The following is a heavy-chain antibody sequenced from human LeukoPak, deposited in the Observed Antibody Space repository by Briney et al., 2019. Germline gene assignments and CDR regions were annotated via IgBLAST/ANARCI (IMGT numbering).Heavy chain of an antibody. V-gene: IGHV3-48*04. Sequence: GGSLRLSCAASGFTFSSYSMNWVRQAPGKGLEWVSYISSSSSTIYYADSVKGRFTISRDNAKNSLYLQMNSLRAEDTAVYYCARDAPGGWYPYYFDYWGQGTLVTVSS. J-gene: IGHJ4*02. CDR1: GFTFSSYS. CDR2: ISSSSSTI. CDR3: ARDAPGGWYPYYFDY. D-gene: IGHD6-19*01.